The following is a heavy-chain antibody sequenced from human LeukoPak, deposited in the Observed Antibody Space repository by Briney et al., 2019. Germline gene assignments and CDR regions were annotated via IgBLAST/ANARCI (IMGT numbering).Heavy chain of an antibody. CDR1: GFTFSSSN. V-gene: IGHV3-21*01. CDR2: ISSSSSFI. CDR3: AKDSYDRSGYYYYYFAY. D-gene: IGHD3-22*01. J-gene: IGHJ4*02. Sequence: KPGGSLRLSCAASGFTFSSSNMNWVRQAPGKGLEWVSSISSSSSFIFYADSVQGRFTISRDNAENSLYLQMNSLRAEDTAVYYCAKDSYDRSGYYYYYFAYWGQGTQVTVSS.